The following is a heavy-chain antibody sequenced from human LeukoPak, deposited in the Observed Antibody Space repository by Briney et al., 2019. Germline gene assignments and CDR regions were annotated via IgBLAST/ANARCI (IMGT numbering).Heavy chain of an antibody. CDR1: GGSVSSGSYY. CDR2: INHSGST. D-gene: IGHD3-3*01. J-gene: IGHJ5*02. V-gene: IGHV4-39*07. Sequence: PSETLSLTCTVSGGSVSSGSYYWSWIRQPPGKGLEWIGEINHSGSTNYNPSLKSRVTISVDTSKNQFSLKLSSVTAADTAVYYCARGTPAIFGVVIIYWFDPWGQGTLVTVSS. CDR3: ARGTPAIFGVVIIYWFDP.